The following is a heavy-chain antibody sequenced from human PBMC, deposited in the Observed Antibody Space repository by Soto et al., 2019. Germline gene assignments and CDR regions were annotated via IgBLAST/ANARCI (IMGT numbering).Heavy chain of an antibody. Sequence: SETLSLTCTVSGGSISSYYWSWIRQPPGKGLEWIGYIYYSGSTNYNPSLKSRVTISVDTSKNQFSLKLSSVTAADTAVYYCARRITPYYYGSGSYYMDVWGKGTTVTVSS. D-gene: IGHD3-10*01. V-gene: IGHV4-59*08. CDR2: IYYSGST. CDR1: GGSISSYY. CDR3: ARRITPYYYGSGSYYMDV. J-gene: IGHJ6*03.